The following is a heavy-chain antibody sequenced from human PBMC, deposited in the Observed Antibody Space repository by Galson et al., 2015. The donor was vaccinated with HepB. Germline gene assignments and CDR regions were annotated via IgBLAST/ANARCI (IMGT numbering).Heavy chain of an antibody. V-gene: IGHV3-33*01. CDR2: IWYDGSNK. J-gene: IGHJ4*02. Sequence: SLRLSCAASGFTFRSYGMHWVRQAPGKGLEWVAFIWYDGSNKYYADSVKGRFTISRDNSKNTLYLQMNSLRAADTAVYYCARGQQWPTSFFDYWGQGTLVTVSS. D-gene: IGHD6-19*01. CDR1: GFTFRSYG. CDR3: ARGQQWPTSFFDY.